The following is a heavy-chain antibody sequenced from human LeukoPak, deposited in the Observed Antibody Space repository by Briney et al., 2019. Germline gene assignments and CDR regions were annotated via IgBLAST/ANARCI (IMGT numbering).Heavy chain of an antibody. V-gene: IGHV3-15*01. D-gene: IGHD3-16*02. CDR1: RFTFSNAW. CDR3: TTVGPYDYVWGSYRCPTYYYYYYMDV. Sequence: GGSLRLSCAASRFTFSNAWISWVRQAPGKGREWVGRTKRKTDGGTPDYATPVKRRFTIPRHDLKNTMYLQMNSLKTEDTAVYYCTTVGPYDYVWGSYRCPTYYYYYYMDVWGKGTTVTIS. CDR2: TKRKTDGGTP. J-gene: IGHJ6*03.